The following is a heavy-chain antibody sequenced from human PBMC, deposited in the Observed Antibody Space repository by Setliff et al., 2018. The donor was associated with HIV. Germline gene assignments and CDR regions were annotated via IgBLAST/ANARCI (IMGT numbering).Heavy chain of an antibody. D-gene: IGHD6-19*01. CDR1: GGSISTYY. CDR3: ARDPSSSGWSEGLYYFDS. V-gene: IGHV4-59*12. CDR2: IYFTGSS. J-gene: IGHJ4*02. Sequence: PSETLSLTCTVSGGSISTYYWSWIRQPPGKGLEWIGSIYFTGSSDNNPSLKSRVSISVDTSKNQFSLRLSSVTAADTAVYYCARDPSSSGWSEGLYYFDSWGRGTLVTVSS.